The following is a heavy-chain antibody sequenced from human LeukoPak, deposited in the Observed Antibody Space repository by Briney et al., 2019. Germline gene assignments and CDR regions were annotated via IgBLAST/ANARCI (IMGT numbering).Heavy chain of an antibody. CDR2: ISSSISYI. CDR1: GFTFSSYS. Sequence: GGSLRLSCAASGFTFSSYSMNWVRQAPGKGLEWVSSISSSISYIYYADSVKGRFTISRDNAKNSLYLQMNSLGAEDTAVYYCARNLYSYGPFDYWGQGTLVTVSS. V-gene: IGHV3-21*01. D-gene: IGHD5-18*01. J-gene: IGHJ4*02. CDR3: ARNLYSYGPFDY.